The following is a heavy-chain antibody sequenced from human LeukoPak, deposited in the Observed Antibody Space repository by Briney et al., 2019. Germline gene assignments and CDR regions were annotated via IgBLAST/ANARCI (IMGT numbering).Heavy chain of an antibody. J-gene: IGHJ4*02. CDR1: GVSISSSNSY. CDR2: IYYSGNT. Sequence: SETLSLTCTVSGVSISSSNSYWGWIRQPPGKGLEWIGSIYYSGNTYYNASLKSQVSISIDTSKNQFSLKLSSVTAADTAVYYCARARGYDYFDYWGQGTLVTVSS. CDR3: ARARGYDYFDY. D-gene: IGHD5-12*01. V-gene: IGHV4-39*07.